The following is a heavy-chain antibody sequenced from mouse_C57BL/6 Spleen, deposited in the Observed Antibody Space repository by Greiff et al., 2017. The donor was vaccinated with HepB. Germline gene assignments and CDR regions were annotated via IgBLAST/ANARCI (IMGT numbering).Heavy chain of an antibody. J-gene: IGHJ4*01. CDR3: ARDRHTTVVAPYAMDY. V-gene: IGHV5-4*01. CDR1: GFTFSSYA. CDR2: ISDGGSYT. Sequence: EVKLMESGGGLVKPGGSLKLSCAASGFTFSSYAMSWVRQTPEKRLEWVATISDGGSYTYYPDNVKGRFTISRDNAKNNLYLQMSHLKSEDTAMYYCARDRHTTVVAPYAMDYWGQGTSVTVSS. D-gene: IGHD1-1*01.